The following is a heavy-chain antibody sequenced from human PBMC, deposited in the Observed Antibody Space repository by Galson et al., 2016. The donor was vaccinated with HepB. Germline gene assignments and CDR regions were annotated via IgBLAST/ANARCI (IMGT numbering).Heavy chain of an antibody. CDR2: IYHSGST. CDR3: AKGDAFWGGSPGWFDP. D-gene: IGHD3-3*01. J-gene: IGHJ5*02. Sequence: ETLSLTCSVFGGSFTGYYWTWIRQRPGKGLEWIGEIYHSGSTNYNASLERRVTISVDSPKNQVSLKMNSMTAADTAVYYCAKGDAFWGGSPGWFDPWGQGTLVTVSS. CDR1: GGSFTGYY. V-gene: IGHV4-34*01.